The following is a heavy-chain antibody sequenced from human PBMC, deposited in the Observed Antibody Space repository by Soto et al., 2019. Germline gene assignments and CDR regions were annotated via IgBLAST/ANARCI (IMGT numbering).Heavy chain of an antibody. D-gene: IGHD2-15*01. CDR1: GFSFSNYW. Sequence: EVQLVESGGGLVQPGGSLRLSCAASGFSFSNYWMHWIRQVPGKGLVWVSRINGDGDYTNYADSVKGRFTISRDNAKNTLYLQMNSLRAEDTAVYYCARERGGYSSEFWGQGTLVTVSS. CDR3: ARERGGYSSEF. V-gene: IGHV3-74*01. J-gene: IGHJ4*02. CDR2: INGDGDYT.